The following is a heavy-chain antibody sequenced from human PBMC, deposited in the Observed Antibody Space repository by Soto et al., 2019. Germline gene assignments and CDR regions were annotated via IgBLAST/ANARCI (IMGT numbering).Heavy chain of an antibody. V-gene: IGHV6-1*01. CDR2: TYYRSKWYI. CDR1: GDSVASNSVA. J-gene: IGHJ6*02. D-gene: IGHD3-3*01. Sequence: PSQTLSLTCAISGDSVASNSVAWHWIRQSPSRGLEWLGRTYYRSKWYIDYAVSLKSRIIINPDTSKNQLSLQLNSVTPEDTAMYYCARAGSIFGVVMRLDVWGQGTTVTVS. CDR3: ARAGSIFGVVMRLDV.